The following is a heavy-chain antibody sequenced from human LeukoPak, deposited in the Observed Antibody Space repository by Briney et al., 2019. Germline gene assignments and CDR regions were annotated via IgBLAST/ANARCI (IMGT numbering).Heavy chain of an antibody. CDR2: ISSSSSYI. D-gene: IGHD1-26*01. CDR3: ARDPYSGSYGDYYYYYMDV. CDR1: GFTFSDYY. Sequence: GGSLRLSCAASGFTFSDYYMSWIRQAPGKGLEWVSSISSSSSYIYYADSVKGRFTISRDNAKSSLYLQMNSLRAEDTAVYYCARDPYSGSYGDYYYYYMDVWGKGTTVTISS. J-gene: IGHJ6*03. V-gene: IGHV3-11*06.